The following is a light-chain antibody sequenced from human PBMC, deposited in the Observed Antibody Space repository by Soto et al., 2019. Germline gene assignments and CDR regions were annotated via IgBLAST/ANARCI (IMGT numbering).Light chain of an antibody. V-gene: IGKV3-15*01. Sequence: EIVMTQSPATLSVSPGERATLSCRASQSVSSNLAWYQQKPGQAPSLLIYGASTRATGTPARFSGSGSGTEFTLTISSLQPEDFAVYYCQQYGSSPKTFGQGTKVDIK. CDR3: QQYGSSPKT. J-gene: IGKJ1*01. CDR2: GAS. CDR1: QSVSSN.